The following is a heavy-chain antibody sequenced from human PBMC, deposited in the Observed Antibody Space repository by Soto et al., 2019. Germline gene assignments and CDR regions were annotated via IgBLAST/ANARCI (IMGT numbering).Heavy chain of an antibody. CDR2: IIPILGIA. V-gene: IGHV1-69*04. CDR1: GGTFSSYT. D-gene: IGHD3-16*01. Sequence: SVKVSCKASGGTFSSYTISWVRQAPGQGLEWMGRIIPILGIANYAQKFQGRVTITADKSTSTAYMELSSLRSEDTAVYYCARDLYYDYIWGSLFDPWGQGTLVTVSS. CDR3: ARDLYYDYIWGSLFDP. J-gene: IGHJ5*02.